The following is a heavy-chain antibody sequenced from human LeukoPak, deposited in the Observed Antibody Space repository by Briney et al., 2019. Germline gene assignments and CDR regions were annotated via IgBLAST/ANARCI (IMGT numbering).Heavy chain of an antibody. CDR1: GYRFTTYW. J-gene: IGHJ3*02. CDR2: IYPGDSDT. V-gene: IGHV5-51*01. CDR3: ARRIHSGSSSFDI. Sequence: GESLKISCKGSGYRFTTYWIGWVRQMPGKGLEWMGIIYPGDSDTGYSPSVQGQVTISADKSISTAYLQWSSLKAPATRMYYSARRIHSGSSSFDIWGQGKIVTVSS. D-gene: IGHD1-26*01.